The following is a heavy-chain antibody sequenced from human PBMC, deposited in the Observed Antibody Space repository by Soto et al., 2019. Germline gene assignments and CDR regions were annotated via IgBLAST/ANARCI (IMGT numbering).Heavy chain of an antibody. CDR1: GVTLSDYP. CDR2: LLPIFGTT. V-gene: IGHV1-69*01. D-gene: IGHD2-21*01. J-gene: IGHJ5*02. Sequence: QVQLVQSGAEVKKPGSSVKVSCKASGVTLSDYPINWVRQAPGQGLEWMGGLLPIFGTTIYAQKFQGRLTITADESTNTAYMELRELRPEDTAIFYCARGYCGYATCNSWILNGLDPWGQGTLVTVSS. CDR3: ARGYCGYATCNSWILNGLDP.